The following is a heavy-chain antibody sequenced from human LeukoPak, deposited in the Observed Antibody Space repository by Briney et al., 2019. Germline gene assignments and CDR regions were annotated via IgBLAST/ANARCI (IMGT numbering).Heavy chain of an antibody. J-gene: IGHJ5*02. V-gene: IGHV4-38-2*02. CDR3: TRLSHVAGAAKVSWFDP. Sequence: SETLSLTCTVSAYSISNGFLWGWIRQPPGKGLEWIGSIYHSDTTYYNPPLKSRVTMSVDTSKNQFSLKLSSVTAADTAVYYCTRLSHVAGAAKVSWFDPWGQGTLVTVSS. D-gene: IGHD1-26*01. CDR1: AYSISNGFL. CDR2: IYHSDTT.